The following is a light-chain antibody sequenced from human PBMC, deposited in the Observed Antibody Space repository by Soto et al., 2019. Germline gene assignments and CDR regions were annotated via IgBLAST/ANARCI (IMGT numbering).Light chain of an antibody. CDR2: DAS. V-gene: IGKV3-20*01. J-gene: IGKJ4*01. CDR1: QSVDSNY. CDR3: QQYDRSPLT. Sequence: EIVLTQSPDTLSLSPGARATLSCRASQSVDSNYLARYQQQPALAPRVLIYDASIRTTCIPDRFNSRGSGTDFTHTIIRMEAEDSAVYYCQQYDRSPLTFGGGTKVDI.